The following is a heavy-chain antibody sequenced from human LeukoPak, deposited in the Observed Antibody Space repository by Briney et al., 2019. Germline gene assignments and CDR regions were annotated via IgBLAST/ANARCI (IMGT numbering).Heavy chain of an antibody. V-gene: IGHV3-23*01. CDR3: AADYSNYAAFDY. Sequence: GGSLRLSCAASGFTLRNYAMNWVRQAPGKGLEWVSTISGSGDSTYYADSVKGRFTISRDNSKNTLYLQMNSLRAEDTAVYYCAADYSNYAAFDYWGQGTLVTVSS. J-gene: IGHJ4*02. D-gene: IGHD4-11*01. CDR1: GFTLRNYA. CDR2: ISGSGDST.